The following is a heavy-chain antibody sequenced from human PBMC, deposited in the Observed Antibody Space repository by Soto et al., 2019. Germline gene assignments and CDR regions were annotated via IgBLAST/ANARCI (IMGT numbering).Heavy chain of an antibody. CDR2: INAGNGNT. V-gene: IGHV1-3*01. D-gene: IGHD3-3*01. J-gene: IGHJ4*02. CDR1: GYTFTGYA. Sequence: ASVKVSCKASGYTFTGYAMHWVRQAPGQRLEWMGWINAGNGNTKYSQKFQGRVTITRDTSASTAYMELSSLRSEDTAVYYCARDRDYDFWSGREFDYWGQGTLVTVSS. CDR3: ARDRDYDFWSGREFDY.